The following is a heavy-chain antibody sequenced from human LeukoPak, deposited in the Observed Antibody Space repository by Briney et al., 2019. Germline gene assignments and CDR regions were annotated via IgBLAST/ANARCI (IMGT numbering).Heavy chain of an antibody. CDR1: GVTFSNFG. CDR2: LRNDGISK. CDR3: ARDMYSSGSYDY. Sequence: GGSLRLSCAASGVTFSNFGLHWVRQAPGKGLEWVAFLRNDGISKNYADSVKGRFTISRDNAKNTLYLQMNSLRAEDTAVYYCARDMYSSGSYDYWGQGTLVTVSS. V-gene: IGHV3-30*02. D-gene: IGHD3-10*01. J-gene: IGHJ4*02.